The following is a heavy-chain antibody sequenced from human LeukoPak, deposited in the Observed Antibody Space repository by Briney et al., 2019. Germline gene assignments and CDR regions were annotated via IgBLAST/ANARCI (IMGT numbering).Heavy chain of an antibody. Sequence: GGSPRLSCVASGFTFSNYWVTWVRQAPGKGLEGVANIKEDGSVQWYVVSVKGRFTISRDNTKKSLFLQMNSLRAEDTAVYYCAAERQDAFDIWGQGTMVTVSS. D-gene: IGHD1-1*01. CDR2: IKEDGSVQ. J-gene: IGHJ3*02. V-gene: IGHV3-7*01. CDR1: GFTFSNYW. CDR3: AAERQDAFDI.